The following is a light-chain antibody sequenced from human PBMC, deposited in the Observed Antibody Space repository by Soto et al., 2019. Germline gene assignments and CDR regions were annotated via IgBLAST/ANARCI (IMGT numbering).Light chain of an antibody. CDR1: QSLLHITGETF. CDR3: MQSTQLPHT. V-gene: IGKV2D-29*02. CDR2: EVS. Sequence: DVVMTQTPLSLSVAPGQPASISCKSSQSLLHITGETFLFWYLQKPGQSPQLLIYEVSTRVSGVPERFSGSGSGTDFTLEISRVETDDVGIYYCMQSTQLPHTFGQGTRLGIE. J-gene: IGKJ5*01.